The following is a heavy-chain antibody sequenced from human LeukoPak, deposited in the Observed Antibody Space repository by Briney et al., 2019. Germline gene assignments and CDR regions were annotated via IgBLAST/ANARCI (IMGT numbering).Heavy chain of an antibody. CDR3: AKDHPGSGWCDFDY. V-gene: IGHV3-23*01. CDR1: GFTFSNYA. Sequence: PGGSLRLSCAASGFTFSNYAMSWVRQAPGKGLEWVSTISGSGVSTYYADSVKGRFTISRDSSKNTLYLEMNSLRAEDTAVYYCAKDHPGSGWCDFDYWGQGTLVTVSS. D-gene: IGHD6-19*01. CDR2: ISGSGVST. J-gene: IGHJ4*02.